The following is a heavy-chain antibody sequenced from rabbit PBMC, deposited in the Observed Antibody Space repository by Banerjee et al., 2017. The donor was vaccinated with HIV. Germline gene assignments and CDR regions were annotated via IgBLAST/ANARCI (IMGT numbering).Heavy chain of an antibody. Sequence: LVEYGGDLVQPGASLTLTCTASGFAFSAYTFMCWVRQAPGKGLEWIACIDTGSRDFTYYASWAKGRFTISKTSSPTVTLQMTSLTVADTATYFCARDLDGVIGWNFGWWGQGTLVTVS. CDR3: ARDLDGVIGWNFGW. CDR2: IDTGSRDFT. D-gene: IGHD4-1*01. J-gene: IGHJ3*01. V-gene: IGHV1S40*01. CDR1: GFAFSAYTF.